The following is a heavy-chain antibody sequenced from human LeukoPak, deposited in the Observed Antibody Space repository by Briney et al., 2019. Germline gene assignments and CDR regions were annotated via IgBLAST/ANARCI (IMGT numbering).Heavy chain of an antibody. CDR1: GFTFSSYD. CDR3: ARAGVVSTSPYDAFDI. J-gene: IGHJ3*02. Sequence: PGGSLRLSCAASGFTFSSYDMHWVRQATGKGLEWVSAIGTAGDTYYPGSVKGRFTISRENAKNSLYLQMNSLRAEDTAVYYCARAGVVSTSPYDAFDIWGQGTMVTVSS. V-gene: IGHV3-13*01. D-gene: IGHD5/OR15-5a*01. CDR2: IGTAGDT.